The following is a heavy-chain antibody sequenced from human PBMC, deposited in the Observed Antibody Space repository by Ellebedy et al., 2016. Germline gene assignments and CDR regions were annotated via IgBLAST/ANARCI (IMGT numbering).Heavy chain of an antibody. V-gene: IGHV3-30*03. CDR2: ISYDGSNK. Sequence: GESLKISCAASGFTFNTYAMHWVRQAPGKGLEGVALISYDGSNKYYVDSVKGLFTISRDNSNNTLYLQMNSLRPEDTAIYYCVREDWYFDFWGRGTLVTVSS. CDR1: GFTFNTYA. J-gene: IGHJ2*01. CDR3: VREDWYFDF.